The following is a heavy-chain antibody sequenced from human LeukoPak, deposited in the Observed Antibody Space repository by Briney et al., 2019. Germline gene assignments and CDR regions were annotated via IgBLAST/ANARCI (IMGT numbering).Heavy chain of an antibody. D-gene: IGHD6-19*01. J-gene: IGHJ4*02. Sequence: PGGSLRLSCTASRFTVSSNYMSWVRQAPGKGLEWVSVIYSGGSTYYADSVRGRFTISRDNSKNTLYLQMNSLRAEDTAVYYCARVISGWTNYFDYWGQGTLVTVSS. CDR2: IYSGGST. V-gene: IGHV3-53*01. CDR1: RFTVSSNY. CDR3: ARVISGWTNYFDY.